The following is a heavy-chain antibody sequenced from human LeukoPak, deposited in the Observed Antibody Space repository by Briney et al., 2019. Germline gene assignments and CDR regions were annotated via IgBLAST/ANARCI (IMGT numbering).Heavy chain of an antibody. CDR2: INHNSGGT. J-gene: IGHJ5*02. CDR3: ARDLKDCSGGSCLGWFDP. V-gene: IGHV1-2*02. D-gene: IGHD2-15*01. CDR1: GYTFTGYY. Sequence: VVSVKVSCKASGYTFTGYYMHWVRQAPGQGLEWMGWINHNSGGTNYAQKFQGRVTMTRDTSISTAYMELSRLRSDDTAVYYCARDLKDCSGGSCLGWFDPWGQGTLVTVSS.